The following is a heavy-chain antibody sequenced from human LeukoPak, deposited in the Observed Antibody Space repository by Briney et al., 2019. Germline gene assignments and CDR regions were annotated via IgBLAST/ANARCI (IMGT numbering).Heavy chain of an antibody. Sequence: GGSLRLSCAASGFTFSSYAMHWVRQAPGKGLEWVAVISYDGSNKYYADSVKGRFTISRDNSKNTLYLQMNSLRAEDTAVYYCAKDLHLAYCGGDCYPDAFDIWGQGTMVTVSS. CDR2: ISYDGSNK. J-gene: IGHJ3*02. CDR1: GFTFSSYA. D-gene: IGHD2-21*02. V-gene: IGHV3-30-3*01. CDR3: AKDLHLAYCGGDCYPDAFDI.